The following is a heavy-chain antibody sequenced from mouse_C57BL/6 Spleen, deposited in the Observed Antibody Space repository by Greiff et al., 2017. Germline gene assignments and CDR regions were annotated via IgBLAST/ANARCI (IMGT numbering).Heavy chain of an antibody. V-gene: IGHV1-55*01. CDR2: IYPGSGST. CDR3: VCYYYGSSYAMDY. D-gene: IGHD1-1*01. Sequence: QVQLQQPGAELVKPGASVKMSCKASGYTFTSYWITWVKQRPGQGLEWIGDIYPGSGSTNYNEKFKSKATLTVDTSSSTAYMQLSSLTSEDSAVYYCVCYYYGSSYAMDYWGQGTSVTVSS. CDR1: GYTFTSYW. J-gene: IGHJ4*01.